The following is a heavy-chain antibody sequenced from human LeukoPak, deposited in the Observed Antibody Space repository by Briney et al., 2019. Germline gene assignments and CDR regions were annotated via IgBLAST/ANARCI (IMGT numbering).Heavy chain of an antibody. V-gene: IGHV3-23*01. CDR3: AKDLLIFVVVTANWYFDL. Sequence: AGSLILSCAASGFPFNHYAMTWVRQAPGKGPEWVSIISNGGDGTFYAVLVKGRFTISRDNSKNTLYLQMTSLRADDTAVYYCAKDLLIFVVVTANWYFDLWGRGTLVTVSS. CDR1: GFPFNHYA. J-gene: IGHJ2*01. CDR2: ISNGGDGT. D-gene: IGHD2-21*02.